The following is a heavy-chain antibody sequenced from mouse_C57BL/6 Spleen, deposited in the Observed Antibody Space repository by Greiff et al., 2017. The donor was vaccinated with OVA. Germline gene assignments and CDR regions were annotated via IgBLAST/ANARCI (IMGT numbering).Heavy chain of an antibody. CDR1: GYTFTDYY. Sequence: QVQLKQSGAELVRPGASVKLSCKASGYTFTDYYINWVKQRPGPGLEWIARIYPGSGNTYYNEKFKGKATLTAEKSSSTAYMQLISLTSEDSAVYFCAREGSDGYSMDYWGQGTSVTVSS. CDR3: AREGSDGYSMDY. V-gene: IGHV1-76*01. CDR2: IYPGSGNT. D-gene: IGHD3-3*01. J-gene: IGHJ4*01.